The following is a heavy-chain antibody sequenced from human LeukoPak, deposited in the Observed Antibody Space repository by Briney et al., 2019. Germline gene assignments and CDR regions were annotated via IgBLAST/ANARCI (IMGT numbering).Heavy chain of an antibody. V-gene: IGHV3-66*01. CDR3: ARDPLTHDAFDI. CDR1: GFTVSSNY. J-gene: IGHJ3*02. Sequence: GGSLRLSCVASGFTVSSNYMSWVRQAPGKGLEWVSVIYSGGSTDYADSVKGRFTISRDNSKNTLYLQMNSLRAEDTAVYYCARDPLTHDAFDIWGRGTMVTVSS. CDR2: IYSGGST.